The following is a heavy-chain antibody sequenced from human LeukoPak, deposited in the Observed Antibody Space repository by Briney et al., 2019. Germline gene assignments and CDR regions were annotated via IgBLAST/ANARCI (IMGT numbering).Heavy chain of an antibody. CDR1: GFTLSNYW. CDR3: ARVIGWDEPFDL. J-gene: IGHJ3*01. Sequence: GGSLRLSCSASGFTLSNYWIHWVRQAPGRGLVWVSRINTDGSSTNYADSVRGRFTVSRDNAKNTLYLQMNSLRVEDTAVYYCARVIGWDEPFDLWGHGTLVTVSS. V-gene: IGHV3-74*01. D-gene: IGHD1-26*01. CDR2: INTDGSST.